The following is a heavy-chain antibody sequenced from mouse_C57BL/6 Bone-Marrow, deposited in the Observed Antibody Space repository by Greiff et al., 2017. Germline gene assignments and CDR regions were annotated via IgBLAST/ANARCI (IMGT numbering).Heavy chain of an antibody. CDR2: IHPTDSDT. D-gene: IGHD1-1*01. Sequence: QVQLQQPGAELVKPGASVKVSCKASGYTFTSYWMHWVKQRPGQGLEWIGRIHPTDSDTNYNQKFKGKATLTVDKSSSTAYMQLSSLTSEASAVYYCTQRITTVVADYWGQGTTLTVSS. J-gene: IGHJ2*01. V-gene: IGHV1-74*01. CDR3: TQRITTVVADY. CDR1: GYTFTSYW.